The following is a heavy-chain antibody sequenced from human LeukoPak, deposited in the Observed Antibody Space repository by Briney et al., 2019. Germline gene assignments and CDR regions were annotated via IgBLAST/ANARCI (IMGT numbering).Heavy chain of an antibody. D-gene: IGHD4-23*01. CDR2: ISHSGST. V-gene: IGHV4-4*02. Sequence: SGTLSLTCTVSGDSISSSNWWSWVRQPPGKGLEWIGEISHSGSTNYNPSLKSRVTISVDTSKNQFSLKLSSVTAADTAVYYCARDSGGYSGGLNYWGQGTLVTVSS. CDR3: ARDSGGYSGGLNY. J-gene: IGHJ4*02. CDR1: GDSISSSNW.